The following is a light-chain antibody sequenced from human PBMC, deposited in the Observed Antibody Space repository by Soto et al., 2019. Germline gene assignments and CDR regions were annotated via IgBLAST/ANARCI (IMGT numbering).Light chain of an antibody. CDR2: EVT. V-gene: IGLV2-23*02. J-gene: IGLJ1*01. CDR1: SSDVGRYNH. CDR3: CSYAGGTIHFV. Sequence: QSALTQPASVSGSPGQSVTISCTGSSSDVGRYNHVSWYQQHPGKAPKLMIYEVTERPSGVSHRFSGSKSGNTASLTISGLQDEDEADYYCCSYAGGTIHFVFGTGTKLTVL.